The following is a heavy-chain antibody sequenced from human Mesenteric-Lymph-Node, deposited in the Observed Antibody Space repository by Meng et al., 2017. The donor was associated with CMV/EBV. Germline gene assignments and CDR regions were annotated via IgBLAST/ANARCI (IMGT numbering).Heavy chain of an antibody. CDR3: AKDTGGSGGYYKFGNIDY. CDR1: GFTFSSYA. J-gene: IGHJ4*02. V-gene: IGHV3-23*01. Sequence: GESLKISCAASGFTFSSYAMSWVRQAPGKGLEWVSAISGSGGSTYYADSVKGRFTISRDNSKNTLYLQMNSLRAEDTAVYYCAKDTGGSGGYYKFGNIDYWGQGTLVTVSS. D-gene: IGHD3-10*01. CDR2: ISGSGGST.